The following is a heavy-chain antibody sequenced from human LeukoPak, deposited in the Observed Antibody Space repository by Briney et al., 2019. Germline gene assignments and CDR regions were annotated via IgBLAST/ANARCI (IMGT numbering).Heavy chain of an antibody. CDR1: GGSFSGYY. Sequence: PSETLSLTCAVYGGSFSGYYWSWIRQPPGKGLEWIGEINHSGSTTYNPSLKSRVTISVDTSKNQFSLKLSSVTAADTAVYYCARTPVDYGDYSGQFDIWGQGTMVTVSS. CDR2: INHSGST. D-gene: IGHD4-17*01. CDR3: ARTPVDYGDYSGQFDI. J-gene: IGHJ3*02. V-gene: IGHV4-34*01.